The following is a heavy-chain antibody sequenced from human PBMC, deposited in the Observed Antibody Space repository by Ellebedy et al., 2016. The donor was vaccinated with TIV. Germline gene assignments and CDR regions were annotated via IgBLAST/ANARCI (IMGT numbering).Heavy chain of an antibody. CDR1: GYTLTELS. Sequence: AASVKVSCKVSGYTLTELSIHWVRQAPGKGLEWMGSFDPEDGETIYAQKFQGRVTMTEDTSTDTAYMELSSLRSEDTAVYYCATDKGWELPDYYYYHGMDVWGQGTTVTVTS. D-gene: IGHD1-26*01. CDR3: ATDKGWELPDYYYYHGMDV. CDR2: FDPEDGET. V-gene: IGHV1-24*01. J-gene: IGHJ6*02.